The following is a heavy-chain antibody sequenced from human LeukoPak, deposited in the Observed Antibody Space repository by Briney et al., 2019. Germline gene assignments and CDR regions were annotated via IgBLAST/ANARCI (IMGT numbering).Heavy chain of an antibody. CDR1: GSTFSNAW. D-gene: IGHD3-10*01. CDR3: TTDLTVLLWFGESPPGDY. CDR2: IKSKTDGGTT. J-gene: IGHJ4*02. Sequence: GGSLRLSCAASGSTFSNAWMSWVRQAPGKGLEWVGRIKSKTDGGTTDYAAPVKGRFTISRDDSKNTLYLQMNSLKTEDTAVYYCTTDLTVLLWFGESPPGDYWGQGTLVTVSS. V-gene: IGHV3-15*01.